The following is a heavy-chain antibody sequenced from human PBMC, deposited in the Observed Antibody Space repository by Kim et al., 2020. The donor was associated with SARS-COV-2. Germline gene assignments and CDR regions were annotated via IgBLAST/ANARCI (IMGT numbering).Heavy chain of an antibody. CDR2: IYTTGRNM. CDR1: GFTFSNYE. Sequence: GGSLRLSCEGSGFTFSNYEMNWVRQAPGKGLEWLSYIYTTGRNMYYADSVKGRFTISRDNAENSLYLHMSSLRVEDTGIYYCARWFRGTADLWYFDLWGRGTLVTVSS. J-gene: IGHJ2*01. D-gene: IGHD1-26*01. V-gene: IGHV3-48*03. CDR3: ARWFRGTADLWYFDL.